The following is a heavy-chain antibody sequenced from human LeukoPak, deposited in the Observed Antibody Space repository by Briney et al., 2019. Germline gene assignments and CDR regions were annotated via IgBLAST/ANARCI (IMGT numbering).Heavy chain of an antibody. CDR1: GFTFSSYV. J-gene: IGHJ5*02. D-gene: IGHD1-26*01. Sequence: GGSLRLSCAASGFTFSSYVMSWVRQAPGKGLEWVSAISGSGGSTYYADSVKGRFTISRDNSKNTLYLQMNSPRAEDTAVYYCAKSGGSYPHWFDPWGQGTMVTVSS. CDR3: AKSGGSYPHWFDP. CDR2: ISGSGGST. V-gene: IGHV3-23*01.